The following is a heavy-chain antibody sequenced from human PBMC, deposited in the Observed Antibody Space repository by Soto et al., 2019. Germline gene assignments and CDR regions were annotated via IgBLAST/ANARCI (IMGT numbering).Heavy chain of an antibody. D-gene: IGHD4-17*01. J-gene: IGHJ5*02. CDR3: ARDLTVTTYWFDP. Sequence: GGSLRLSCAASGFTFSSYSMNWVRQAPGKGLEWVSSISSSSSYIYYADSVKGRFTISRDNAKNSLYLQMNSLRAEDTAVYYCARDLTVTTYWFDPWGQGTLVTVSS. CDR2: ISSSSSYI. V-gene: IGHV3-21*01. CDR1: GFTFSSYS.